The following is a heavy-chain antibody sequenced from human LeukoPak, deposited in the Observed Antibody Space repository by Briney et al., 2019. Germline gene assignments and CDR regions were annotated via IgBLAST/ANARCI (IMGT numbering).Heavy chain of an antibody. V-gene: IGHV1-69*01. J-gene: IGHJ4*02. CDR3: ARDQAPWDFWSGYRLDY. Sequence: SVKVSCKASGGTFSSYAISWVRQAPGQGLEWMGGIIPIFGTANYAQKFRGRVTITADESTSTAYMELSSLRSEDTAVYYCARDQAPWDFWSGYRLDYWGQGTLVTVSS. CDR1: GGTFSSYA. D-gene: IGHD3-3*01. CDR2: IIPIFGTA.